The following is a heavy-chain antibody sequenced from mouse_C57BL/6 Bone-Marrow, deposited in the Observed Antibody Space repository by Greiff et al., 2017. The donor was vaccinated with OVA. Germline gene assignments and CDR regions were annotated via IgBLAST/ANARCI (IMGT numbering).Heavy chain of an antibody. CDR1: FYTFTSYW. V-gene: IGHV1-50*01. J-gene: IGHJ3*01. Sequence: QVQLQQTGAEFVKPGASVKLSFNSTFYTFTSYWMQWVKQRPGQGLEWIGEIDPSDSYTNYNQKFKGKATLTVDTSSSTAYMQLSSLTSEDSAVDYCARTGIDYGQRGFAYWGQGTLVTVSA. CDR3: ARTGIDYGQRGFAY. CDR2: IDPSDSYT. D-gene: IGHD1-1*02.